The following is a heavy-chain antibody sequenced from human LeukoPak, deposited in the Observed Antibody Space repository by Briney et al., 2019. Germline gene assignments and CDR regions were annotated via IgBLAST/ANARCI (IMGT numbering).Heavy chain of an antibody. V-gene: IGHV3-23*01. D-gene: IGHD2-21*02. J-gene: IGHJ4*02. CDR2: ISETGRTT. Sequence: GGSLRISCAASGFSFDAYAMSWVRQAPGKGLEWVSGISETGRTTSYTDSVKGRFTISRDNSKNTLHLQMNRLRAEDTALYYCAKDHDNTDYYYYFDSWGQGTLATVSS. CDR1: GFSFDAYA. CDR3: AKDHDNTDYYYYFDS.